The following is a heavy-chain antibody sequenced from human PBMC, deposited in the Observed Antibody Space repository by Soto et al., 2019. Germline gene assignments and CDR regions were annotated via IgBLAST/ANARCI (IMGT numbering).Heavy chain of an antibody. V-gene: IGHV3-30*03. D-gene: IGHD6-19*01. J-gene: IGHJ4*02. CDR3: ATDRSGWHSLGSDY. CDR2: ISYDGSNK. CDR1: GFTFSRYA. Sequence: GGSLRLSCAASGFTFSRYAIHWVRQAPGKGLEWVAVISYDGSNKYYADSVKGRFTISRDNSKTTLYLQMNSLRAEDTAVYYCATDRSGWHSLGSDYWGQGTLVTVSS.